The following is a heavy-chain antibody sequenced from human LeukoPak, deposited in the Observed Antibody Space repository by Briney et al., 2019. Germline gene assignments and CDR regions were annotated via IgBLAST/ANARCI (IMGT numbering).Heavy chain of an antibody. CDR3: ARKGPTYYYGSGSYDAFDI. CDR2: INTDGSST. J-gene: IGHJ3*02. Sequence: GGSLRLSCAASGFTFSDYYMSWIRQAPGKGLVWVSRINTDGSSTSYADSVKGRFTISRDNAKNTLYLQLNSLRAEDTAVYYCARKGPTYYYGSGSYDAFDIWGQGTMVTVSS. V-gene: IGHV3-74*01. CDR1: GFTFSDYY. D-gene: IGHD3-10*01.